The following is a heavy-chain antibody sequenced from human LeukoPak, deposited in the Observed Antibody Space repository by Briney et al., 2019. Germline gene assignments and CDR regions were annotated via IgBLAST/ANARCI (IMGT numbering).Heavy chain of an antibody. CDR2: INHSGST. J-gene: IGHJ4*02. CDR1: GGSFSGYY. Sequence: PSETLFLTCAVYGGSFSGYYWSWIRQPPGKGLEWIGEINHSGSTNYNPSLKSRVTISVDTSKNQFSLKLSSVTAADTAVYYCARHQALYYYGSGSYTLYFDYWGQGTLVTVSS. V-gene: IGHV4-34*01. D-gene: IGHD3-10*01. CDR3: ARHQALYYYGSGSYTLYFDY.